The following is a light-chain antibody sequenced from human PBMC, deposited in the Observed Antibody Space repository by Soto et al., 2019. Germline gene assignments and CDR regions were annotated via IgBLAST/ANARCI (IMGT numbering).Light chain of an antibody. CDR3: QQYNTYSRT. Sequence: DIQMTQSPSTLSVSVGDRVTITCRASQSISNWLAWYQQRPGKAPKLLIYKASSLEGGVPSRFSGSGSGTEFPLTISCLQPDDFATYYCQQYNTYSRTFGQGTKVEIK. J-gene: IGKJ1*01. V-gene: IGKV1-5*03. CDR2: KAS. CDR1: QSISNW.